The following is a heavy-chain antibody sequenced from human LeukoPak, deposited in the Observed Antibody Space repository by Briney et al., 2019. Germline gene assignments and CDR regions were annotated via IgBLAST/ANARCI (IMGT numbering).Heavy chain of an antibody. CDR2: ISSSSSYI. V-gene: IGHV3-21*04. CDR1: GFTFSSYS. CDR3: AKDQDGGMYFDY. D-gene: IGHD4-23*01. Sequence: GGSLRLSCAASGFTFSSYSMNWVRQAPGRGLEWVSSISSSSSYIYYADSVKGRFTISRDNAKNSLYLQMNSLRAEDTAVYYCAKDQDGGMYFDYWGQGTLVTVSS. J-gene: IGHJ4*02.